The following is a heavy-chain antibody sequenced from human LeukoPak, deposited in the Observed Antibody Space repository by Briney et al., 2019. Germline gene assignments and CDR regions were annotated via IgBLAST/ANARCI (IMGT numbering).Heavy chain of an antibody. V-gene: IGHV4-34*01. CDR3: ARDPQVYGSGSYYNPYYYYGMDV. J-gene: IGHJ6*02. CDR1: GGSFSGYY. D-gene: IGHD3-10*01. CDR2: INHSGST. Sequence: SETLSLTCAVYGGSFSGYYWSWIRQPPGKGLEWIGEINHSGSTNYNPSLKSRVTISVDTSKNQFSLKLSRLRSDDTAVYYCARDPQVYGSGSYYNPYYYYGMDVWGQGTTVTVSS.